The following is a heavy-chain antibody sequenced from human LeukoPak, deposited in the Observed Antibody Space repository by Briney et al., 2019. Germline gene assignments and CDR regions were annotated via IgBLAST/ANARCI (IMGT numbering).Heavy chain of an antibody. D-gene: IGHD2-2*01. CDR2: IYTSGST. Sequence: PSETLSLTCAVSGGSVSSSDYCWSWIRQPPGKGLGWIGYIYTSGSTNYNPSLKSRVTISVDTSKNQFSLKLSSVTAADTAVYYCARHSPAANYMDVWGKGTTVTVSS. CDR1: GGSVSSSDYC. V-gene: IGHV4-61*08. J-gene: IGHJ6*03. CDR3: ARHSPAANYMDV.